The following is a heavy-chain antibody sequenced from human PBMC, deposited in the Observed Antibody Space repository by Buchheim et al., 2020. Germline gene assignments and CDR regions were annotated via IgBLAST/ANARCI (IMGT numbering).Heavy chain of an antibody. V-gene: IGHV4-61*01. CDR1: GGSVSSGSYY. CDR2: IYYSGST. D-gene: IGHD6-19*01. J-gene: IGHJ6*03. Sequence: QVQLQESGPGLVKPSEPLSLTCTVSGGSVSSGSYYWSWIRQPPGKGLEWVGYIYYSGSTNYNPSLKSRVTISVDTSKNQFSLKLSAVTAADTAVYYCAREGQWLTPTYDYYYMDVWGKGTT. CDR3: AREGQWLTPTYDYYYMDV.